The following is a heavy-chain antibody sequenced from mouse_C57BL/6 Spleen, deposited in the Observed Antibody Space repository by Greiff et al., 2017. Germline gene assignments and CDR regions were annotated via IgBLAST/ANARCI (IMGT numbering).Heavy chain of an antibody. CDR1: GYTFTDYY. J-gene: IGHJ3*01. Sequence: EVQLQQSGPVLVKPGASVKMSCKASGYTFTDYYMNWVKQSHGKSLEWIGVINPYNGGTSYNQKFKGKATLTVDKSSSTAYMELNSLTSEDSAVYYCARSGEYGSTFAYWGQGTLVTVSA. CDR2: INPYNGGT. V-gene: IGHV1-19*01. D-gene: IGHD1-1*01. CDR3: ARSGEYGSTFAY.